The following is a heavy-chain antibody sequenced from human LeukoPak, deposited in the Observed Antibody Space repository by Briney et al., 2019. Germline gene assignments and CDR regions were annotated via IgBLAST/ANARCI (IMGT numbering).Heavy chain of an antibody. D-gene: IGHD3-3*01. CDR1: GYSFTSYW. Sequence: GESLKISCKGSGYSFTSYWIGWVRQLPGKGLEWMGIIYPGDSDTRYSPSFQGQVTISADKSINTAYLQWSSLKASDTAMYYCARSLGSLEWLSGLDYWGQGTLVIVSS. CDR3: ARSLGSLEWLSGLDY. V-gene: IGHV5-51*01. J-gene: IGHJ4*02. CDR2: IYPGDSDT.